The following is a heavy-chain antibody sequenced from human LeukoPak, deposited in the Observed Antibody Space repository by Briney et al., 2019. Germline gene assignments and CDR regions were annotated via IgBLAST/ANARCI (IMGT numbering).Heavy chain of an antibody. CDR1: GGTLSSYG. D-gene: IGHD3-22*01. J-gene: IGHJ5*02. Sequence: SVKVSCKASGGTLSSYGISWVRQAPGQGLEWMGGIIPIFGTANYAQKFQGRVTITTDESTSTAYMELSSLRSEDTAVYYCARDEYYYDSGGYAVWFDPWGQGTLVTVSS. V-gene: IGHV1-69*05. CDR2: IIPIFGTA. CDR3: ARDEYYYDSGGYAVWFDP.